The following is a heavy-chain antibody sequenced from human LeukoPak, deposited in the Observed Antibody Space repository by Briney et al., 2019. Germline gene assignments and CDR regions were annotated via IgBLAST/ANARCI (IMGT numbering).Heavy chain of an antibody. V-gene: IGHV4-59*08. Sequence: SETLSLTCTVSGCSISSYYWSWIRQPPGKGLEWIGYIYYSGSTNYNPSLKSRVTISVDTSKNQFSLKLSCVTAADTAVYYCARHGGPLVYDSSGYYSDYWGQGTLVTVSS. D-gene: IGHD3-22*01. J-gene: IGHJ4*02. CDR3: ARHGGPLVYDSSGYYSDY. CDR1: GCSISSYY. CDR2: IYYSGST.